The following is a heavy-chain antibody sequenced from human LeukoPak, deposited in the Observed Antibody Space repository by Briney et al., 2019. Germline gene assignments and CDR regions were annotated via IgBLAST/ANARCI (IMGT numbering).Heavy chain of an antibody. V-gene: IGHV3-33*01. J-gene: IGHJ5*02. CDR1: GFIFRDHG. CDR3: VRDVYGSGTIGWFDP. Sequence: GGSLRLSCAASGFIFRDHGMHWVRQAPGKGLGWVAIIWNDGNKKYYAESVKGRFTISRDNSKNTLYLQMNSLRAEDTAVYYCVRDVYGSGTIGWFDPWGQGTLVTVSS. D-gene: IGHD3-10*01. CDR2: IWNDGNKK.